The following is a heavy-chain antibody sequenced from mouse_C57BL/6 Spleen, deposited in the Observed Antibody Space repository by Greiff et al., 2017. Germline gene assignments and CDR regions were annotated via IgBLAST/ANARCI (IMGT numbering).Heavy chain of an antibody. CDR1: GYTFTSYW. D-gene: IGHD2-1*01. Sequence: QVQLKQPGAELVKPGASVKMSCKASGYTFTSYWITWVKQRPGQGLEWIGDIYPGSGSTNYNEKFKSKATLTVDTSSSTAYMQLSSLTSEDSAVYYCARGGNHEDYAMDYWGQGTSVTVSS. V-gene: IGHV1-55*01. CDR2: IYPGSGST. J-gene: IGHJ4*01. CDR3: ARGGNHEDYAMDY.